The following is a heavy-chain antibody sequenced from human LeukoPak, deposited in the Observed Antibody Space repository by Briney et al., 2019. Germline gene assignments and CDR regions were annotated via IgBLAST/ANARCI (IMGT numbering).Heavy chain of an antibody. CDR2: ISSSSSYI. CDR3: AKVATMLGFDY. Sequence: GGSLRLSCAASGFTFSSYSMNWVRQAPGKGLEWVSSISSSSSYIYYADSVKGRFTISRDNAKNSLYLQMYSLRAEDTAVYYCAKVATMLGFDYWGQGTLVTVSS. J-gene: IGHJ4*02. D-gene: IGHD5-12*01. V-gene: IGHV3-21*01. CDR1: GFTFSSYS.